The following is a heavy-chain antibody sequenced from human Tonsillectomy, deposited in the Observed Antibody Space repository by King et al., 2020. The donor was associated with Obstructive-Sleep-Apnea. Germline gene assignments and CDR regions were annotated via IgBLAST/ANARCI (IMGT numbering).Heavy chain of an antibody. CDR2: IYYSGST. CDR1: GGSIRSYY. Sequence: VQLQESGPGLVKPSETLSLTCTVFGGSIRSYYWSWIRQPPGKGLEWIGYIYYSGSTSYNPSLKSRIPISVDTSKNQFSLKLSAVTAADTAVYYCARQSEILTAYFHWGQGALVTVSS. V-gene: IGHV4-59*08. J-gene: IGHJ4*02. D-gene: IGHD3-9*01. CDR3: ARQSEILTAYFH.